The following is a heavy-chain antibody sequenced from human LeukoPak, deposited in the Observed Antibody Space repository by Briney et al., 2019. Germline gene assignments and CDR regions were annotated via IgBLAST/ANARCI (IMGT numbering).Heavy chain of an antibody. Sequence: PSETLSLTCTVSGGSISSDYWSWIRQSAGKGLEWIGRMYTSGSTQYNPSLKSRVTISVDKSKNQFSLKLSSVTAADTAVYYCARYHYGSGSYKSYFDNWGQGTQVTVSS. D-gene: IGHD3-10*01. CDR1: GGSISSDY. V-gene: IGHV4-4*07. CDR2: MYTSGST. CDR3: ARYHYGSGSYKSYFDN. J-gene: IGHJ4*02.